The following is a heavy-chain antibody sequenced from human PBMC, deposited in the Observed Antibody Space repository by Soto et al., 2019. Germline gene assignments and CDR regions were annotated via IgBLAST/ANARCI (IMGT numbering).Heavy chain of an antibody. J-gene: IGHJ4*02. CDR2: IIPIFGTA. CDR3: ARAHYDYVWGSYRH. Sequence: QEQLVQSGAEVKKPGASVKVSCKASGYTFSGYAISWVRQAPGQGLEWMGGIIPIFGTANYAQKFQGRVTITADESTSTAYMELSSLRSEDTAVYYCARAHYDYVWGSYRHWGQGTLVTVSS. V-gene: IGHV1-69*01. D-gene: IGHD3-16*02. CDR1: GYTFSGYA.